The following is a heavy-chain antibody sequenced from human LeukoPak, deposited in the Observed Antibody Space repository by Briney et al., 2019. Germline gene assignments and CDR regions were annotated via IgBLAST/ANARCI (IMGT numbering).Heavy chain of an antibody. V-gene: IGHV3-48*03. CDR1: GFTFSNFE. D-gene: IGHD2/OR15-2a*01. CDR3: ARDRDATFLRADY. Sequence: GGSLRLSCAASGFTFSNFEMNWVRQAPGKGLEWVSYITSSGTTIYYADTVKGRFTISRDNAKNSLYLQMNSLRAEDTGVYYCARDRDATFLRADYWGQGTLVIVSS. J-gene: IGHJ4*02. CDR2: ITSSGTTI.